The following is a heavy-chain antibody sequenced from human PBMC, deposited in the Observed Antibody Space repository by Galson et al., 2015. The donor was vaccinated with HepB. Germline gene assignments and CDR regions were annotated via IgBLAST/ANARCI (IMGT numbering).Heavy chain of an antibody. Sequence: QSGAEVKKPGESLRISCKGSGYSFTSYWISWVRQMPGKGLEWMGRIDPSDSYTNYSPSFQGHVTISADKSISTAYLQWSSLKASDTAMYYCARHEDFWSGYPTNWFDPWGQGTLVTVSS. CDR3: ARHEDFWSGYPTNWFDP. V-gene: IGHV5-10-1*01. CDR1: GYSFTSYW. CDR2: IDPSDSYT. D-gene: IGHD3-3*01. J-gene: IGHJ5*02.